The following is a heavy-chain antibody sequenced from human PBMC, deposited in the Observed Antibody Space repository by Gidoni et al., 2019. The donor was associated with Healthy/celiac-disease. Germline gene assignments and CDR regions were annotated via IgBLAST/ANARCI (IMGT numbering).Heavy chain of an antibody. Sequence: QVQLVESGGGVVQPGRSLRLSCAASGFTFSSYCMHWVRQAPGKGLELVAVISYDGSNKYYADSVKGRFTISRDNSKNTLYLQMNSLRAEDTAVYYCAKEGSLVTPEPFDYWGQGTLVTVSS. CDR2: ISYDGSNK. D-gene: IGHD4-4*01. CDR1: GFTFSSYC. V-gene: IGHV3-30*18. CDR3: AKEGSLVTPEPFDY. J-gene: IGHJ4*02.